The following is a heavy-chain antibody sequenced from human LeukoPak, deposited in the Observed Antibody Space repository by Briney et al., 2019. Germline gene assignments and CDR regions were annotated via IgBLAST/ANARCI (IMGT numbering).Heavy chain of an antibody. CDR1: GGSINTYY. V-gene: IGHV4-59*08. D-gene: IGHD5-24*01. J-gene: IGHJ6*02. Sequence: SETLSLTRTVSGGSINTYYWSWIRQPPAKGLELIGYIYYSGSTDYNPSLKSRVTISLDTSKNQFPLRLSSVTAADTAVYYCARSYNNAGYFYYGMDVWGQGTTVTVSS. CDR3: ARSYNNAGYFYYGMDV. CDR2: IYYSGST.